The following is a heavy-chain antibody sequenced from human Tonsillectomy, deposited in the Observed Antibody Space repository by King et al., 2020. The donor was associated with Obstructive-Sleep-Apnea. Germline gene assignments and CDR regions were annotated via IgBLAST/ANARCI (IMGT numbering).Heavy chain of an antibody. D-gene: IGHD3-10*01. V-gene: IGHV5-51*01. CDR1: GYSFTSYW. J-gene: IGHJ6*02. CDR2: IYPGDSDT. Sequence: VQLVESGAEVKKPGESLKISCKGSGYSFTSYWIGWVRQMPGKGLEWMGIIYPGDSDTRYSPSFQGQVTISADKSISTAYLQWSSLKASDTAMYYCARSRFTMVRGVYYYYYGMDVWGQGTTVTVSS. CDR3: ARSRFTMVRGVYYYYYGMDV.